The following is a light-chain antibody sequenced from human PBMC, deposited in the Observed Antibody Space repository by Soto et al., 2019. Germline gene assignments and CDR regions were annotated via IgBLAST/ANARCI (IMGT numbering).Light chain of an antibody. J-gene: IGLJ3*02. Sequence: QSVLTQPPSVSGAPGQXVTIXCTGSSSNIGAGYDVHWYQQLPGTAPKLLIYGNSNRPSGVPDRFSGSKSGTSASLAITGLQAEDEADYYCQSYDSSLSGSVFGGGTKLTVL. V-gene: IGLV1-40*01. CDR2: GNS. CDR3: QSYDSSLSGSV. CDR1: SSNIGAGYD.